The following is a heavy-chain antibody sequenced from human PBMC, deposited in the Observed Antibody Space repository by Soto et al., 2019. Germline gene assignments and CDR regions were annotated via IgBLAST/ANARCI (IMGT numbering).Heavy chain of an antibody. D-gene: IGHD3-9*01. CDR2: IYYSGGA. CDR3: ARHVYDILTGYPDAFDI. CDR1: GGSISSSSYY. J-gene: IGHJ3*02. Sequence: SETLSLTCTVSGGSISSSSYYWGWIRQPPGKGLEWIGSIYYSGGAYYNPSLKSRVTISVDTSKNQFSLKLSSVTAADTAVYYCARHVYDILTGYPDAFDIWGQGTMVTVSS. V-gene: IGHV4-39*01.